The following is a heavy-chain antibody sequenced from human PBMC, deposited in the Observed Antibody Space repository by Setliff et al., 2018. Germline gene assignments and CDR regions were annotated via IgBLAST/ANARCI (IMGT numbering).Heavy chain of an antibody. J-gene: IGHJ4*02. CDR2: IYYSGST. V-gene: IGHV4-59*01. CDR1: GGSISDYY. Sequence: PSETLSLTCTVSGGSISDYYWSWIRQAPGKGLEWIGYIYYSGSTNYNPSLKSRVTISVDTSKNQFSLKLSSVTAADTAVYYCARDSKDWGQGTLVTVS. CDR3: ARDSKD.